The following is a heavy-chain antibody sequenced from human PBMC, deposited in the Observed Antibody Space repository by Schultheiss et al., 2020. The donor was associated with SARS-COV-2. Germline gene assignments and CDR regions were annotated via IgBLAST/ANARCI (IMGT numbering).Heavy chain of an antibody. J-gene: IGHJ6*03. CDR3: AKATDPYYYYYHIDV. Sequence: GGSLRLSCSASGFTFSSYAMHWVRQAPGKGLEYVSAISSNGGSTYYADSVKGRFTISRDNSKNTLYLQMNSLRAEDTAVYYCAKATDPYYYYYHIDVWGKGTTVTVSS. CDR1: GFTFSSYA. D-gene: IGHD1-1*01. CDR2: ISSNGGST. V-gene: IGHV3-64*04.